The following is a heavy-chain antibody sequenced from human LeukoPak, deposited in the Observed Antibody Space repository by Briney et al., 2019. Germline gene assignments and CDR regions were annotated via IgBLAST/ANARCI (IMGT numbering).Heavy chain of an antibody. D-gene: IGHD3-10*01. CDR1: GFTVSSNY. Sequence: GRSLRLSCAASGFTVSSNYMSWVRQAPGKGLEWVSVIYSGGSTYYTDSVKGRFTISRDNSKNTLYLQMNSLRAEDTAVYYCARDHGNYGSGSYFDYWGQGTLVTVSS. V-gene: IGHV3-66*01. CDR3: ARDHGNYGSGSYFDY. J-gene: IGHJ4*02. CDR2: IYSGGST.